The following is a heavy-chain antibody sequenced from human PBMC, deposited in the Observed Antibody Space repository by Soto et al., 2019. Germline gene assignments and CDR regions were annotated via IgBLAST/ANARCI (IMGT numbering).Heavy chain of an antibody. V-gene: IGHV3-23*01. CDR1: GFTFSSYA. CDR3: ATSGYSYGYEWYFDL. J-gene: IGHJ2*01. Sequence: EVQLLESGGGLVQPGGSLRLSCAASGFTFSSYAMSWVRQAPGKGLEWVSAISGSGGSTYYADSVKGRFTISRDNSKNTLYLQMNSLRAEDTAVYYCATSGYSYGYEWYFDLWCRGTLVTVSS. CDR2: ISGSGGST. D-gene: IGHD5-18*01.